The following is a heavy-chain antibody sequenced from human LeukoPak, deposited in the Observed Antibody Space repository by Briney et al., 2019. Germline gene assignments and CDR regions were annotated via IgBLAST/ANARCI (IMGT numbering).Heavy chain of an antibody. CDR1: GFTFSDYY. Sequence: GGALRLSCAASGFTFSDYYMSWVREAPGKGLEWGANIKQEGSEKYYVDSVEGGVTISRDNAKNSLYLQKNSLSAEDTAVYYCAREWEGYSSSWQLYYYYYYMDVWGKGTTVTVSS. D-gene: IGHD6-13*01. CDR3: AREWEGYSSSWQLYYYYYYMDV. CDR2: IKQEGSEK. J-gene: IGHJ6*03. V-gene: IGHV3-7*01.